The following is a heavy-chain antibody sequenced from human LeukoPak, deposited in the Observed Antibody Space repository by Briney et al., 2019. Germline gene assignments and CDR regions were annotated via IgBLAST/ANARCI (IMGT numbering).Heavy chain of an antibody. CDR2: ISYDGSNK. J-gene: IGHJ3*02. CDR3: AKALGYCTNGVCPDAFDI. V-gene: IGHV3-30-3*01. D-gene: IGHD2-8*01. Sequence: PGRSLRLSCAASGFTFSSYAMHWVRQAPGKGLEWVAVISYDGSNKYYADSVKGRFTISRDNSKNTLYLQMNSLRAEDTAVCYCAKALGYCTNGVCPDAFDIWGQGTMVTVSS. CDR1: GFTFSSYA.